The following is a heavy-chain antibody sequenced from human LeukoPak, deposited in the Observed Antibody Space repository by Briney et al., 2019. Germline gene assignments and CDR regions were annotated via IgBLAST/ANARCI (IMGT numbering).Heavy chain of an antibody. CDR3: ASGRGTTVTPFDY. D-gene: IGHD4-17*01. J-gene: IGHJ4*02. CDR1: GGSISSYY. V-gene: IGHV4-59*01. Sequence: SETLSLTCTVSGGSISSYYWSWIRQPPGKGLEWIGYIYYSGSTNYNPSLKSRVTISVDTSKNQFSPKLSSVTAADTAVYYCASGRGTTVTPFDYWGQGTLVTVSS. CDR2: IYYSGST.